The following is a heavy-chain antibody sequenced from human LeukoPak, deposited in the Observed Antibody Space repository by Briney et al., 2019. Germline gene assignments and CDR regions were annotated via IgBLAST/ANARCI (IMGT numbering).Heavy chain of an antibody. V-gene: IGHV4-59*08. CDR2: IYNSGST. CDR1: GGSISSYY. J-gene: IGHJ4*02. D-gene: IGHD5-24*01. CDR3: ARHNRMATIDSGFDY. Sequence: SETLSLTCSVSGGSISSYYWSWIRQPPGKGLEWIGYIYNSGSTNYKSPLRSRVTMSGDTSKNQLSLNVSSVTAADTAVYYCARHNRMATIDSGFDYWGQGTLATVSS.